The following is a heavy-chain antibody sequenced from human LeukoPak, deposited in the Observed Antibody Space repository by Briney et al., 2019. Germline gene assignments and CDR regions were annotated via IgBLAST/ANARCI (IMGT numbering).Heavy chain of an antibody. CDR1: GYTFTSYD. Sequence: ASVKVSCKASGYTFTSYDINWVRPATGQGREWMGWINPNSGGTNYAQKFQGRVTMTRDTSISTAYMELSRLRSDDTAVYYCARGGSYFRYFDYWGQGTLVTVSS. J-gene: IGHJ4*02. V-gene: IGHV1-2*02. CDR3: ARGGSYFRYFDY. CDR2: INPNSGGT. D-gene: IGHD1-26*01.